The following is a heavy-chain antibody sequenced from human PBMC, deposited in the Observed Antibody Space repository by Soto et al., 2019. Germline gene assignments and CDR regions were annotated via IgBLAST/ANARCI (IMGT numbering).Heavy chain of an antibody. J-gene: IGHJ4*02. D-gene: IGHD2-8*02. V-gene: IGHV3-33*01. CDR3: ARSGDCTGTSSHLRGPSDS. Sequence: LRLSCAASGFTFSLYAIHWVRQAPGKGLEWVAAIWGDGSDKKHADSVKGRFTVSRDNSKNTLYLQMNSLRDEDTAVYFCARSGDCTGTSSHLRGPSDSWGPGTLLTVST. CDR1: GFTFSLYA. CDR2: IWGDGSDK.